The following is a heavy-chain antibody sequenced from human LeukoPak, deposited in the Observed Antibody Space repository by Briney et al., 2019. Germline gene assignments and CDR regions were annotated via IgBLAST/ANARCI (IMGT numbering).Heavy chain of an antibody. Sequence: ASVKVSCKASGYTFTSYGISWVRQAPRQGLEWMGWISAYDGNTNYAQKLQGRVTMTTDTSTSTAYMELRSLRSDDTAVYYCARVITGDRCAFDIWGQGTMVTVSS. CDR1: GYTFTSYG. J-gene: IGHJ3*02. D-gene: IGHD7-27*01. CDR3: ARVITGDRCAFDI. CDR2: ISAYDGNT. V-gene: IGHV1-18*04.